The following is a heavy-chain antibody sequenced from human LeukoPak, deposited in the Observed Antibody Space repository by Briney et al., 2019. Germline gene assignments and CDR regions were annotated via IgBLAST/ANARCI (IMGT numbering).Heavy chain of an antibody. CDR2: INHSGST. J-gene: IGHJ3*02. CDR1: GGSFSGYY. V-gene: IGHV4-34*01. D-gene: IGHD3-10*01. CDR3: ARDRITMAWGLRAFDI. Sequence: PSETMSLTCAVYGGSFSGYYWSWIRQPPGKGLEWIGEINHSGSTNYNPSLKSRVTISVDKSKNQFSLKLSSVTAADTAVYYCARDRITMAWGLRAFDIWGQGTMVTVSS.